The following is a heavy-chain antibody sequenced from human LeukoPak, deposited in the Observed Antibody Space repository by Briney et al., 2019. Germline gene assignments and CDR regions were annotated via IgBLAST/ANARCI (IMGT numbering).Heavy chain of an antibody. Sequence: ASVKVSCKASGYTFTGYYMHWVRQAPGQGLEWMGWINPNSGGTNYAQKFQGRVTMTRDTSISTAYMELSRLRSDDTAVYYCARELGYQLPRDVFDIWGQGTMVTVSS. V-gene: IGHV1-2*02. J-gene: IGHJ3*02. D-gene: IGHD2-2*01. CDR3: ARELGYQLPRDVFDI. CDR2: INPNSGGT. CDR1: GYTFTGYY.